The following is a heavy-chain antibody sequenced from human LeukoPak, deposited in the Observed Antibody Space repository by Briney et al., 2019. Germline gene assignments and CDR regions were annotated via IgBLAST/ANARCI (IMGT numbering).Heavy chain of an antibody. V-gene: IGHV3-30*04. CDR2: ISYDGSNK. CDR3: AKRPGDSSGWSYYFDY. D-gene: IGHD6-19*01. CDR1: GFTFSSYA. J-gene: IGHJ4*02. Sequence: HSGGSLRLSCAASGFTFSSYAMHWVRQAPGKGLEWVAVISYDGSNKYYADSVKGRFTISRDNSKNTLYLQMNSLRTEDTAVYYCAKRPGDSSGWSYYFDYWGQGTLVTVSS.